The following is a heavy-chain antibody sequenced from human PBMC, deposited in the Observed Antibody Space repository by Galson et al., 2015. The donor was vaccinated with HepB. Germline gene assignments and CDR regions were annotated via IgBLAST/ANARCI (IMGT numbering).Heavy chain of an antibody. CDR2: ISGSGGST. J-gene: IGHJ6*02. CDR3: AKVFHGGSSWYWSAYYYGMDV. V-gene: IGHV3-23*01. CDR1: GFTFSSYA. Sequence: SLRLSCAASGFTFSSYAMSWVRQAPGKGLEWVSAISGSGGSTYYADSVKGRFTISRDNSKNTLYLQMNSLRAEDTAVYYCAKVFHGGSSWYWSAYYYGMDVWGQGTTVTVSS. D-gene: IGHD6-13*01.